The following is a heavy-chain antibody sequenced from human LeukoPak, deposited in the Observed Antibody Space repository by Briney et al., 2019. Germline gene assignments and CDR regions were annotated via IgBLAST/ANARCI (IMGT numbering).Heavy chain of an antibody. V-gene: IGHV1-2*06. J-gene: IGHJ4*02. Sequence: ASVKVSCKASGYTFTGYYMHWVRQAPGQGLEWMGRINPNSGGTNYAQKFQGRVTMTRDTSISTAYMELSRLRSDGTAVYYCARSRVSSGWSEGDYWGQGTLVTVSS. CDR2: INPNSGGT. CDR3: ARSRVSSGWSEGDY. D-gene: IGHD6-19*01. CDR1: GYTFTGYY.